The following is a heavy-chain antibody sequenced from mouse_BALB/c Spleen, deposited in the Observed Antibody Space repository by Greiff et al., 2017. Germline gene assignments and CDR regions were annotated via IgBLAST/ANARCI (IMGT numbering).Heavy chain of an antibody. Sequence: EVQGVESGGGLVQPGGSLRLSCATSGFTFTDYYMSWVRQPPGKALEWLGFIRNKANGYTTEYSASVKGRFTISRDNSQSILYLQMNTLRAEDSATYYCARPYYGSSLWYFDVWGAGTTVTVSS. J-gene: IGHJ1*01. D-gene: IGHD1-1*01. V-gene: IGHV7-3*02. CDR1: GFTFTDYY. CDR3: ARPYYGSSLWYFDV. CDR2: IRNKANGYTT.